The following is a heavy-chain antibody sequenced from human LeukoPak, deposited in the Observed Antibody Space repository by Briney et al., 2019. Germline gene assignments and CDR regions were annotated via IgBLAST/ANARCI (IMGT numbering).Heavy chain of an antibody. D-gene: IGHD4-23*01. V-gene: IGHV1-8*01. CDR1: GYTFTSYD. CDR2: MNPNSGNT. CDR3: ASGYGGNSGAFDI. J-gene: IGHJ3*02. Sequence: ASVTVSCTASGYTFTSYDINWVRQATGQGLEWMGWMNPNSGNTGYAQKFQGRVTITADESTSTAYMELSSLRSEDTAVYYCASGYGGNSGAFDIWGQGTMVTVSS.